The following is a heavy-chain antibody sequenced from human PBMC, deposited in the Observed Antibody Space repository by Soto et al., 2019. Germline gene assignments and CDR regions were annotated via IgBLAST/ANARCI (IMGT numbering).Heavy chain of an antibody. CDR3: ARDRSRTIGYYYYGMDV. Sequence: ASVKVSFKASGYTFTGYYMHWVRQAPGQGLEWMGWINPNSGGTNYAQKFQGWVTMTRDTSISTAYMELSRLRSDDTAGYYCARDRSRTIGYYYYGMDVWGQGTTVTVSS. V-gene: IGHV1-2*04. CDR2: INPNSGGT. CDR1: GYTFTGYY. J-gene: IGHJ6*02.